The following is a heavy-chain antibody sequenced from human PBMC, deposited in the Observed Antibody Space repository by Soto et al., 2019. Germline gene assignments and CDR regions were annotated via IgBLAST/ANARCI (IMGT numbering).Heavy chain of an antibody. CDR3: ARGGHTFFGVVITRGTFDY. Sequence: EVQLVESGGGLVQPGGSLRLSCAASGFTFSSYDMHWVRQATGKVLEWVSAMGTAGDTYYPGSVKGRFTISRENAKNSLYLQMNSLRAEDTAVYYCARGGHTFFGVVITRGTFDYWGQGTLVTVSS. CDR2: MGTAGDT. D-gene: IGHD3-3*01. J-gene: IGHJ4*02. V-gene: IGHV3-13*01. CDR1: GFTFSSYD.